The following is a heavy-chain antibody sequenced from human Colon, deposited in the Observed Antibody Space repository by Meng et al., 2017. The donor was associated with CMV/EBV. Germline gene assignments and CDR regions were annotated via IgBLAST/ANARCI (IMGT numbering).Heavy chain of an antibody. CDR1: GLTVSNVY. CDR3: SYGANYYFNY. Sequence: SCAVAGLTVSNVYINWLRQAPGKGLELIGRITRKSDGGSTDYAAPVRGRFTITRDESRNTVDLQMNSLNADDTAVYYCSYGANYYFNYWGQGTLVTVSS. J-gene: IGHJ4*02. CDR2: ITRKSDGGST. V-gene: IGHV3-15*07. D-gene: IGHD4/OR15-4a*01.